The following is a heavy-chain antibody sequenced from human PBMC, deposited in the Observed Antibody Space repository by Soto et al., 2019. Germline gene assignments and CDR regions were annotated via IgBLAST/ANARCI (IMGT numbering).Heavy chain of an antibody. CDR1: GFIFNNYA. V-gene: IGHV3-23*01. Sequence: EAQLLESGGGLVQPGGSLRLSCSASGFIFNNYAMSWVRQAPGKGLEWVSGITGYGATTYYAESVKGRFTISRDNSKNTLYLQMSTLTAEDTAVYYCARDPLLYDSVWYPTWFGPWGQGTLVTVSS. D-gene: IGHD6-19*01. CDR3: ARDPLLYDSVWYPTWFGP. CDR2: ITGYGATT. J-gene: IGHJ5*02.